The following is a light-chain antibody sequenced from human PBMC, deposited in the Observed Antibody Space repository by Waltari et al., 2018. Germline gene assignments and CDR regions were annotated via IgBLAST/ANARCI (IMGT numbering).Light chain of an antibody. CDR3: QQYNNWPWT. CDR2: GAS. V-gene: IGKV3-15*01. Sequence: EIVMTQSPATLSVSPGERATLSCRASQSVSSNLAWYQQKPGQAPRLLIYGASTRATGIPARFSCSGSGTEFTLTISSLQSEDFAVYYCQQYNNWPWTFGQGTKVKIK. CDR1: QSVSSN. J-gene: IGKJ1*01.